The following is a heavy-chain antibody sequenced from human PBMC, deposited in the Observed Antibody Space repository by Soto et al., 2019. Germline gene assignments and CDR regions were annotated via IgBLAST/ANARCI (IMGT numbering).Heavy chain of an antibody. CDR3: ARDGSGWSRDC. CDR2: ISSSSDYI. CDR1: GFTFSFSS. D-gene: IGHD6-19*01. Sequence: PGGSLRLSCAVSGFTFSFSSINWVRQAPGKGLEWVSSISSSSDYIYYADSVKGRFTVSRDNAKNALYLQMNSLRAEDTAVYYCARDGSGWSRDCWGQGTLVTVSS. J-gene: IGHJ4*02. V-gene: IGHV3-21*01.